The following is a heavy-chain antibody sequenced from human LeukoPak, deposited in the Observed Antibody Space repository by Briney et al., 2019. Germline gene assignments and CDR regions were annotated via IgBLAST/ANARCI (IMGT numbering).Heavy chain of an antibody. CDR2: IKHDGSYQ. CDR3: AKDTDVGNFDY. Sequence: GGSLRLSCAASGFTFSHYWMSWVRLSPGKGLEWVGNIKHDGSYQFCVDTVRGRFTISRDNAKNSLYLQMSSLTAEDTAIYYCAKDTDVGNFDYWGQGTLVTVSS. V-gene: IGHV3-7*01. CDR1: GFTFSHYW. D-gene: IGHD4-23*01. J-gene: IGHJ4*02.